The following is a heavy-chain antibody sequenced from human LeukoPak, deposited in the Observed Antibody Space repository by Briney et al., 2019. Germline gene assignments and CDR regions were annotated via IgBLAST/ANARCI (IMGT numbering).Heavy chain of an antibody. CDR2: INHSGST. CDR1: GGSISSGGYS. Sequence: SETLSLTCAVSGGSISSGGYSWSWIRQPPGKGLEWIGYINHSGSTNYNPSLKSRITISVDTSKNQFSLKLSSVTAADTAVYYCARGPYGGFDPWGQGTLVTVSS. CDR3: ARGPYGGFDP. D-gene: IGHD4-17*01. J-gene: IGHJ5*02. V-gene: IGHV4-30-2*01.